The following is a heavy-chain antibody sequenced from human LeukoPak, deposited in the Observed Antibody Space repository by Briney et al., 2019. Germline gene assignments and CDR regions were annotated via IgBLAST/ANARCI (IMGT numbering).Heavy chain of an antibody. CDR1: GFTFSSYG. V-gene: IGHV3-23*01. Sequence: GGSLRLSCAASGFTFSSYGMNWVRQAPGKGLEWVSAISGGGGSTYYADCVKGRFTISREKTKKSGYLKRNSLRADDTAVYYCAKDSSSSPHWFDPWGQGTLVTVSS. CDR3: AKDSSSSPHWFDP. J-gene: IGHJ5*02. CDR2: ISGGGGST. D-gene: IGHD6-6*01.